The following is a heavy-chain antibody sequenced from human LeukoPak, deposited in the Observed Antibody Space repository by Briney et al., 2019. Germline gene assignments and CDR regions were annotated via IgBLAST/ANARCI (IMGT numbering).Heavy chain of an antibody. Sequence: SETLSLTCAVYGGSFSGYYWSWIRQPPGKGLEWIGEINHSGSTNYNPSLKSRVTISVDTSKNQFSLKLSSVTAADTAVYYCARGMVTRLFDYWGQGTLVTVSS. CDR1: GGSFSGYY. CDR3: ARGMVTRLFDY. D-gene: IGHD2-8*01. J-gene: IGHJ4*02. V-gene: IGHV4-34*01. CDR2: INHSGST.